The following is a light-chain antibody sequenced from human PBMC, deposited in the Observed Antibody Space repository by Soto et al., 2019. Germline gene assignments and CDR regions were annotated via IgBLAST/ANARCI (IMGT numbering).Light chain of an antibody. CDR1: SGDVGGYNF. CDR3: SSFAGSNNLV. Sequence: QTVVTQPPSASASPGQSVTISCTGTSGDVGGYNFVSWYQQHPGKAPKLIIFDVSQRPSGVPDRFSGSKSGNTASLTVSGLQAEDEADYYCSSFAGSNNLVFGGGTKLTVL. J-gene: IGLJ3*02. V-gene: IGLV2-8*01. CDR2: DVS.